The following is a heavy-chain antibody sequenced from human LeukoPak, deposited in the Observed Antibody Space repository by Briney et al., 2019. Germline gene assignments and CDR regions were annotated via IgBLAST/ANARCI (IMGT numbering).Heavy chain of an antibody. J-gene: IGHJ4*02. V-gene: IGHV3-53*01. Sequence: PGGSLRLSCAASGFTVSTNYMTWVRQAPGKGLEWVSVTYGGGSTFYADSVKGRFTISRDNSKNTLYLQMNSLRAEDTAVYYCARAPGPSRTSGAPGDWGQGTLLTVSS. CDR2: TYGGGST. CDR3: ARAPGPSRTSGAPGD. D-gene: IGHD2-8*01. CDR1: GFTVSTNY.